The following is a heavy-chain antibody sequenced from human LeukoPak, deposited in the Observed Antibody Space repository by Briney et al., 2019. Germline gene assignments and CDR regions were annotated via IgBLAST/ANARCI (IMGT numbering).Heavy chain of an antibody. D-gene: IGHD1-26*01. CDR1: GGSFSGYY. CDR2: INHSGST. Sequence: SETLSLTCAVYGGSFSGYYWSWIRQPPGKGLEWIGEINHSGSTNYNPSLKSRVTISVDTSKNQFSLKLSSVTAADTAVYYCARLKPPNSGFDYWGQGTLVTVSS. CDR3: ARLKPPNSGFDY. J-gene: IGHJ4*02. V-gene: IGHV4-34*01.